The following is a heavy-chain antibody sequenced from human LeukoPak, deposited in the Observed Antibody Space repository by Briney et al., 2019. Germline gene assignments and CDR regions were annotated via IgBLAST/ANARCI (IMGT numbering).Heavy chain of an antibody. J-gene: IGHJ4*02. D-gene: IGHD6-19*01. CDR1: GFTFSSYA. Sequence: PGGSLRLSCAASGFTFSSYAMHWVRQAPGKGLEWVAVISYDGSNKYYADSVKGRFTISRDNAKNSLYLQMNSLRAEDTALYYCAKGGSSGWYEDYFDYWGQGTLVTVSS. CDR2: ISYDGSNK. CDR3: AKGGSSGWYEDYFDY. V-gene: IGHV3-30-3*01.